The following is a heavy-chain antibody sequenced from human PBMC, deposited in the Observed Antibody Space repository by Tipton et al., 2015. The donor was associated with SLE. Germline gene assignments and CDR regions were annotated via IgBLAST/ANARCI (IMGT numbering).Heavy chain of an antibody. V-gene: IGHV4-4*09. CDR2: IYSSGST. Sequence: TLSLTCTVSGGSINNYHWSWIRQSPGKGLEWIGYIYSSGSTNYNPSLKSRVTISVDTSKNQFSLKLSSVTAADTAVYYCAGYGDYGGEYFQYWGQGTLVTVSS. CDR3: AGYGDYGGEYFQY. D-gene: IGHD4-17*01. J-gene: IGHJ1*01. CDR1: GGSINNYH.